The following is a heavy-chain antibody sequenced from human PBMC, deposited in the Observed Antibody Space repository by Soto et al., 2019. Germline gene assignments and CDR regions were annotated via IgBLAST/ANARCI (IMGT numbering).Heavy chain of an antibody. V-gene: IGHV1-18*01. CDR2: ISAYNGNT. CDR1: GYTFTSYG. CDR3: ARVLSDYIWGSYRNFDC. J-gene: IGHJ4*01. Sequence: ASVKVSCKASGYTFTSYGITWVLQAPGQGLEWMGWISAYNGNTNYAQKLQGRVTMTTDTSTSTAYMELRSLRSDDTAVYYCARVLSDYIWGSYRNFDCWGQGTLVTVSS. D-gene: IGHD3-16*02.